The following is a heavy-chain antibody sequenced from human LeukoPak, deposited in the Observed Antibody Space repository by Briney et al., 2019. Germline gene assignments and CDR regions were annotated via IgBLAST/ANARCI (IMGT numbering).Heavy chain of an antibody. CDR1: GFTFSSYS. J-gene: IGHJ1*01. CDR3: SRESEAWASDD. V-gene: IGHV3-21*01. D-gene: IGHD3-16*01. Sequence: TAGYLRLSCAASGFTFSSYSMNWVPQAPGKGLEWVLSISSSSYIYYADSVKGRFTISRDNAKNSLYLQMNSLRAEDNVWYYCSRESEAWASDDRGPVILVTVSS. CDR2: ISSSSYI.